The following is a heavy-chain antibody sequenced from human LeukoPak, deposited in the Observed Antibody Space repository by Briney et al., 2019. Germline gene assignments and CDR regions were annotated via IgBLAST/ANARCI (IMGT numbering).Heavy chain of an antibody. CDR1: GFTFSSYS. CDR3: ARGRLLPDAFDI. Sequence: GGSLRLSCAASGFTFSSYSMNWVRQAPGKGLEWVSSISSSSSYIYYADSVKGRFTISRDNAKNSLYLQMNSLRAEDTAVYYCARGRLLPDAFDIWGQGTMVTVSS. CDR2: ISSSSSYI. D-gene: IGHD3-22*01. J-gene: IGHJ3*02. V-gene: IGHV3-21*01.